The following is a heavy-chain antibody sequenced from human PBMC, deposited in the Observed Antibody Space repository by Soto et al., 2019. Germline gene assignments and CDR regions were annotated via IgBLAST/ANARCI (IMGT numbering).Heavy chain of an antibody. D-gene: IGHD6-13*01. CDR1: GFTFSRYW. J-gene: IGHJ4*02. V-gene: IGHV3-74*01. Sequence: EVQLVESGGGLVKPGGSLRLSCAASGFTFSRYWMHWVRQAPGKGLVWVSHISSDGSTTRYADSVKGRFTISRDNAKNTLYVQMNSLRAEDTAVYYCARDAYSSNWYEGLDYWGQGTLVTVSS. CDR2: ISSDGSTT. CDR3: ARDAYSSNWYEGLDY.